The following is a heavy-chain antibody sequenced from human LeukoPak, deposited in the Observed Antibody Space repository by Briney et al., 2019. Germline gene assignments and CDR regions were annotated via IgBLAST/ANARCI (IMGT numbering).Heavy chain of an antibody. CDR1: GGSISSYY. D-gene: IGHD3-3*01. CDR2: IYYSGST. V-gene: IGHV4-59*01. J-gene: IGHJ6*03. CDR3: ATSVRFHYYYYMDV. Sequence: SETLSLTCTVSGGSISSYYWSWIRQPPGKGLEWIGYIYYSGSTNYNPSLKSRVTISVDTSKNQFSLKLSSVTAADTAVYYCATSVRFHYYYYMDVWGKGTTVTVSS.